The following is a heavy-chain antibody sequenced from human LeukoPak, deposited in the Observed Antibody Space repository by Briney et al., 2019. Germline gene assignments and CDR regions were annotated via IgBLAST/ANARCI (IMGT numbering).Heavy chain of an antibody. V-gene: IGHV4-34*01. J-gene: IGHJ4*02. CDR3: ARARGYSGKALGY. CDR2: INHSGST. Sequence: SETLSLTCAVYGGSFSGYYWSWIRQPPGKGQEWIGEINHSGSTNYNPSLKSRVTISVDTSKNQFSLKLSSVTAADTAVYYCARARGYSGKALGYWGQGTLVTVSS. CDR1: GGSFSGYY. D-gene: IGHD5-18*01.